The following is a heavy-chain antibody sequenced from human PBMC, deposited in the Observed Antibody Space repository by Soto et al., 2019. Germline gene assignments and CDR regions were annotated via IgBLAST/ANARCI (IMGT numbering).Heavy chain of an antibody. V-gene: IGHV3-30*18. D-gene: IGHD3-22*01. CDR2: ISYDGSNK. CDR3: AKVHYYDSIRPFDY. Sequence: GGSLRLSCAASGFTFISYGIHCFRQAPGKGLEWVAVISYDGSNKYYADSVKGRFTISRDNSKNTLYLQMNSLRAEDTAVYYCAKVHYYDSIRPFDYWGQGTLVTVSS. CDR1: GFTFISYG. J-gene: IGHJ4*02.